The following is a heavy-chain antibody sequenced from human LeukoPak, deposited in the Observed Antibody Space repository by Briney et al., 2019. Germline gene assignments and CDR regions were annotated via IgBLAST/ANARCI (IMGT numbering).Heavy chain of an antibody. V-gene: IGHV1-2*02. Sequence: ASVTVSCKASGYIFTDYYMHWVRQAPGQGLEWMGWINPNNGGTNYAQNLQGRVTMTTDTSTSTTYMELRSLRSDDTAVYYCARSTVTTYDYWGQGTLVTVSS. CDR1: GYIFTDYY. CDR2: INPNNGGT. CDR3: ARSTVTTYDY. D-gene: IGHD4-17*01. J-gene: IGHJ4*02.